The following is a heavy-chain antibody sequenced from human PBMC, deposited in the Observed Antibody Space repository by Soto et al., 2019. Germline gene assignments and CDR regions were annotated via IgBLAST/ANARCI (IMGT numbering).Heavy chain of an antibody. V-gene: IGHV4-59*01. J-gene: IGHJ4*02. CDR3: ARYTDTYYSY. D-gene: IGHD1-26*01. CDR2: IHYSGST. Sequence: RSLTCTVSGGPISGYYWSWVRQPPGKGLEWIGYIHYSGSTKYNPPLKSRVTMSVDTSKNQFSLSLISLTAADTAVYYCARYTDTYYSYWGQGTPVTVSS. CDR1: GGPISGYY.